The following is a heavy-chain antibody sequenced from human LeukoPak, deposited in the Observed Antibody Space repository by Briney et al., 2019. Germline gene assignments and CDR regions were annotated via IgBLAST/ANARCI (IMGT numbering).Heavy chain of an antibody. CDR2: IIPIFGTA. CDR1: GGTFSSYA. V-gene: IGHV1-69*13. D-gene: IGHD3-22*01. CDR3: AMYYYDSSGYYAPHHFDY. Sequence: SVKVSCKASGGTFSSYAISWVRQAPGQGLEWMGGIIPIFGTANYAQKFQGRVTITADESTSTAYMELSSLRSEDTAAYYCAMYYYDSSGYYAPHHFDYWGQGTLVTVSS. J-gene: IGHJ4*02.